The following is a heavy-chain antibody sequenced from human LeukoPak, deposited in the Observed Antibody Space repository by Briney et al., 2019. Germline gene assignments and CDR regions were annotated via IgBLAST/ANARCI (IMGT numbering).Heavy chain of an antibody. CDR2: ISYSGST. D-gene: IGHD3-22*01. Sequence: SETLSLTCTVSGGSISSSSYYWGWIRQPPGKGLEWIGSISYSGSTYYNPSLKSRVTISVDTSKNQFSLKLSSVTAADTAVYYCARGGYDSSVHWFDPWGQGTLVTVSS. V-gene: IGHV4-39*07. CDR3: ARGGYDSSVHWFDP. J-gene: IGHJ5*02. CDR1: GGSISSSSYY.